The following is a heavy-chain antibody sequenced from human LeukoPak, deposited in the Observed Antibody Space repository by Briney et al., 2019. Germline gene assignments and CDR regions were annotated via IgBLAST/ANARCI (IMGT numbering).Heavy chain of an antibody. CDR1: GGSISSGGYY. D-gene: IGHD3-9*01. J-gene: IGHJ4*02. V-gene: IGHV4-31*03. Sequence: SETLSLTCTVSGGSISSGGYYWSWIRQHPGKGLEWIGYIYYSGSTYYNPSLKSRVTISVDTSKNQFSLKLSSVTAADTAVYYCAREGYFDWAHFDYWGQGTLVTVSS. CDR2: IYYSGST. CDR3: AREGYFDWAHFDY.